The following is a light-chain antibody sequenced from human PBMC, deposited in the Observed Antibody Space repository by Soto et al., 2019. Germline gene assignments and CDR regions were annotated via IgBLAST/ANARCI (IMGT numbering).Light chain of an antibody. CDR1: SSDIGGYNY. J-gene: IGLJ1*01. CDR2: EVT. V-gene: IGLV2-14*01. CDR3: NSYTSSSLYV. Sequence: QSALTQPASVSGSPGQSITISCTGTSSDIGGYNYVSWYQQHPGKAPKLITYEVTNRPSGVSNRFSGSKSGNTASLTISGLQADDEADYYCNSYTSSSLYVFGTGTKLTVL.